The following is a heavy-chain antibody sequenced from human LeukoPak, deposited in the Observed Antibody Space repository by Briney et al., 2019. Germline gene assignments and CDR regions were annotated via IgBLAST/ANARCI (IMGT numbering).Heavy chain of an antibody. Sequence: PSETLSLTCTVSGGSISSYYWSWIRQPPGKGLEWIGYIYYSGSTNYNPSLKSRVTISVDTSKNQFSLKLSSVTAADTAVYYCARHFPAVAGGWFDPWGQGTLVTVSS. V-gene: IGHV4-59*08. CDR3: ARHFPAVAGGWFDP. J-gene: IGHJ5*02. CDR2: IYYSGST. D-gene: IGHD6-19*01. CDR1: GGSISSYY.